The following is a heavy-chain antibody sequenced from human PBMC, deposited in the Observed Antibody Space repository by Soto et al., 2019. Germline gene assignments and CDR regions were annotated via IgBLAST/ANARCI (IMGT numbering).Heavy chain of an antibody. CDR3: ASLGGYCSTTSCYGYYGMDV. CDR2: IYHSGST. Sequence: PSETLSLTCAVSGGSISSSNWWSWVRQPPGKGLEWIGEIYHSGSTNYNPSLKSRVTISVDKSKNQFSLKLTSVTAADTAVYNYASLGGYCSTTSCYGYYGMDVWGQGTTVTVSS. V-gene: IGHV4-4*02. D-gene: IGHD2-2*01. J-gene: IGHJ6*02. CDR1: GGSISSSNW.